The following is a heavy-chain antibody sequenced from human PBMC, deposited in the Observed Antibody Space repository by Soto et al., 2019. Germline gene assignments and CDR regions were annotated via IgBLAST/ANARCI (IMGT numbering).Heavy chain of an antibody. D-gene: IGHD2-2*01. CDR1: GGSNIRDGYY. V-gene: IGHV4-31*03. Sequence: ASETLSLTCTVSGGSNIRDGYYWSWIRQHPGKGLEWIAYISYSGSSYSNPSLKSRVTISADTSKNQFSLRLTSVTAADTAVYFCERATPAGSADFWGQGTLVTVSS. J-gene: IGHJ4*02. CDR2: ISYSGSS. CDR3: ERATPAGSADF.